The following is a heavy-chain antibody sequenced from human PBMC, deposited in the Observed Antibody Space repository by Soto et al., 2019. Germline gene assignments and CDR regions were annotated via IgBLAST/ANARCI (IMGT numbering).Heavy chain of an antibody. Sequence: PSETLSLTCTVSGGSISSSRHSWGWIRQPPGKGLEWIGSIYDSGSTYYNPSLKSQVTISVDTSKNQFSLKLSSVTAADTAVYYCARVRSLRITFGGVSVPNWFDPWGQGTLVTVSS. J-gene: IGHJ5*02. V-gene: IGHV4-39*01. CDR3: ARVRSLRITFGGVSVPNWFDP. D-gene: IGHD3-16*02. CDR2: IYDSGST. CDR1: GGSISSSRHS.